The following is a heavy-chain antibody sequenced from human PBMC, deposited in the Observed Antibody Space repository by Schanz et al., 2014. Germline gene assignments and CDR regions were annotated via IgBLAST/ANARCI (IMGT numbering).Heavy chain of an antibody. D-gene: IGHD3-16*02. V-gene: IGHV4-61*02. J-gene: IGHJ6*03. CDR1: GCSISSATYY. Sequence: QVQLQESGPGLVKPSQTLSLTCTVSGCSISSATYYWSWVRQPAGKGLEWIGRIYSRGSSTYNPSLKSRVTISKNTSNNQSSRKLNSVTAADTAVYYCARVSHVYRYYYIDFWGKGTTGTVSS. CDR2: IYSRGSS. CDR3: ARVSHVYRYYYIDF.